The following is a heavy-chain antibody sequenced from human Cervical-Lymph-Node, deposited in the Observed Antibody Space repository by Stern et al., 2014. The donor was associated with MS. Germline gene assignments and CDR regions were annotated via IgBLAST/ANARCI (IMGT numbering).Heavy chain of an antibody. CDR3: ARDHRARYYYDSSDI. D-gene: IGHD3-22*01. CDR2: IWYDGSNK. J-gene: IGHJ3*02. V-gene: IGHV3-33*01. Sequence: VQLEESGGGVVQPGRSLRLSCAASGFTFSSYGMHWVRQAPGKGLEWVAVIWYDGSNKYYADSVMGRFAISRDNSKNTLYLQMNSLRAEDTAVYYCARDHRARYYYDSSDIWGQGTMVTVSS. CDR1: GFTFSSYG.